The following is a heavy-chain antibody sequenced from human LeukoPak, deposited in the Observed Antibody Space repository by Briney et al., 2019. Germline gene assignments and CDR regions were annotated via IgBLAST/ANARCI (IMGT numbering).Heavy chain of an antibody. V-gene: IGHV3-23*01. J-gene: IGHJ5*02. Sequence: PGGSLRLSCAASGFTFSSFAMSWVRQAPGKGLEWVSAISGSADDTYYADSVKGRFTISRDNAKNSLYLQMNSLRAEDTAVYYCARGSYDFWSGVPPTDWFDPWGQGTLVTVSS. CDR3: ARGSYDFWSGVPPTDWFDP. CDR2: ISGSADDT. D-gene: IGHD3-3*01. CDR1: GFTFSSFA.